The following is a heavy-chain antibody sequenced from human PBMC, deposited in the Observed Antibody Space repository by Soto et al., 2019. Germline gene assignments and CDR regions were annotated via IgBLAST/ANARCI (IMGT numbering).Heavy chain of an antibody. CDR3: TRDRGDTAIATGYYYYYMDV. Sequence: QVQLQESGPGLVKPSETLSLTCTVSGGSISNYYWSWIRQPPGKGLEWIGYIYYSGSTNYNPSLKSRVAMSVDTSKHQLSLNLSSVTAADTAVYFCTRDRGDTAIATGYYYYYMDVWGKGTTVTVSS. CDR1: GGSISNYY. CDR2: IYYSGST. V-gene: IGHV4-59*01. J-gene: IGHJ6*03. D-gene: IGHD5-18*01.